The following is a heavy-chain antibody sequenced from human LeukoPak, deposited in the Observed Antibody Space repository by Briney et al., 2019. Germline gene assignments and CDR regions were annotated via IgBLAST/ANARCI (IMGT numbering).Heavy chain of an antibody. CDR2: ISSSSSYI. V-gene: IGHV3-21*01. J-gene: IGHJ4*02. CDR3: ARVLTMVRGVIILAYYFDY. D-gene: IGHD3-10*01. CDR1: GFTFSSYS. Sequence: GGSLRLSCAASGFTFSSYSMNWVRQAPGKGLEWVSSISSSSSYIYYADLVKGRFTISRDNAKNSLYPQMNSLRAEDTAVYYCARVLTMVRGVIILAYYFDYWGQGTLVTVSS.